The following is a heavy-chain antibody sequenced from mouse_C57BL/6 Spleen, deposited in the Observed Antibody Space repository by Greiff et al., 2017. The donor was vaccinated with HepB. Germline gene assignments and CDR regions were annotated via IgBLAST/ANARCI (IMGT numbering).Heavy chain of an antibody. CDR2: INPNNGGT. Sequence: EVQLQQSGPELVKPGASVKISCKASGYTFTDYYMNWVKQSHGKSLEWIGDINPNNGGTSYNQKFKGKATLTVDKSSSTAYMELRSLTSEDSAVYYCARRGYITTVSSYFDYWGQGTTLTVSS. J-gene: IGHJ2*01. V-gene: IGHV1-26*01. D-gene: IGHD1-1*01. CDR1: GYTFTDYY. CDR3: ARRGYITTVSSYFDY.